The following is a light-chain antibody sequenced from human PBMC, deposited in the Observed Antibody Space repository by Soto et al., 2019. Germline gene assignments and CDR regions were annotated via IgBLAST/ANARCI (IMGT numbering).Light chain of an antibody. CDR3: QPFDSSLGGSGV. CDR2: GHN. CDR1: TSNIGAGYE. V-gene: IGLV1-40*01. J-gene: IGLJ3*02. Sequence: QSVLTQPPSVSGAPGQRVTISCTGSTSNIGAGYEVHWYQQVPGTAPKLLVSGHNNRPSEVPDRFFGSKSGTSASLTITGLQAEDEADYYCQPFDSSLGGSGVFGGGTKLTVL.